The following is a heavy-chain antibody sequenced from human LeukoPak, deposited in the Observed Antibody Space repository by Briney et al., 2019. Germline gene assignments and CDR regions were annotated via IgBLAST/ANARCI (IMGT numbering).Heavy chain of an antibody. CDR2: IYYSGST. J-gene: IGHJ4*02. CDR3: ARAEVDGGYYFDY. Sequence: SETLSLTCTVSGGSISSYYWSWIRQPPGKGLEWIGYIYYSGSTNYNPSLKSRVTISVDTSKNQFSLKLSSVTAADTAAYYCARAEVDGGYYFDYWGQGTLVTVSS. CDR1: GGSISSYY. D-gene: IGHD4-17*01. V-gene: IGHV4-59*01.